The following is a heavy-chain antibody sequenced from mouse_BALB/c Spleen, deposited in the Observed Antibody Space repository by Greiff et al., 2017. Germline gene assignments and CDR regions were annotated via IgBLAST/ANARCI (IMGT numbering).Heavy chain of an antibody. CDR3: TRSHWYFDV. J-gene: IGHJ1*01. V-gene: IGHV1S81*02. CDR2: INPSNGAT. Sequence: QVQLQQSGAELVKPGASVKLSCKASGYTFTSYYMYWVKQRPGQGLEWIGEINPSNGATNFNEKFKSKATLTVDKSSSTAYMQLSSLTSEDSAVYYCTRSHWYFDVWGAGTTVTVSS. CDR1: GYTFTSYY.